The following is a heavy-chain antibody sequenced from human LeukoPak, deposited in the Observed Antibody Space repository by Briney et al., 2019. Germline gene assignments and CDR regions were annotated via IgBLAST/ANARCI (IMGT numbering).Heavy chain of an antibody. CDR3: AKKTSRLGDAFDI. Sequence: GSLRLSCAASGFTFSSYAMSWVRQAPGKGLEWVSTMSGGGVSTYYADSVKGRFTISRDNSKNTLYLQMNSLRAEDTAVYYCAKKTSRLGDAFDIWGQGTMVTVSS. V-gene: IGHV3-23*01. J-gene: IGHJ3*02. D-gene: IGHD3-22*01. CDR2: MSGGGVST. CDR1: GFTFSSYA.